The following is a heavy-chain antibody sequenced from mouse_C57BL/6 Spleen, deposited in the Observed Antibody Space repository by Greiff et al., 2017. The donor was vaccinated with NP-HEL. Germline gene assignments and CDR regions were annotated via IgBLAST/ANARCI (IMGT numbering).Heavy chain of an antibody. CDR3: AREGMGLLEDYAMDY. J-gene: IGHJ4*01. V-gene: IGHV1-80*01. D-gene: IGHD2-3*01. Sequence: QVQLKQSGAELVKPGASVKISCKASGYAFSSYWMNWVKQRPGKGLEWIGQIYPGDGDTNYNGKFKGKATLTADKSSSTAYMQLSSLTSEDSAVYFCAREGMGLLEDYAMDYWGQGTSVTVSS. CDR1: GYAFSSYW. CDR2: IYPGDGDT.